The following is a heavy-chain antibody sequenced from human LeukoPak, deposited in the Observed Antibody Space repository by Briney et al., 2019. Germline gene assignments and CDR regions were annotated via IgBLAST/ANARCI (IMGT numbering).Heavy chain of an antibody. CDR3: AKDRLGLPQTYFDY. D-gene: IGHD3-16*01. CDR1: GFTFSSYG. CDR2: IWHDGSKE. J-gene: IGHJ4*02. Sequence: LRLSCAASGFTFSSYGMHWVRQAPAKGLEWVAVIWHDGSKESYADSVKGRFTISRDNSKKTLYLQMNSLRAEDTAVYYCAKDRLGLPQTYFDYWGQGTLVTVSS. V-gene: IGHV3-33*06.